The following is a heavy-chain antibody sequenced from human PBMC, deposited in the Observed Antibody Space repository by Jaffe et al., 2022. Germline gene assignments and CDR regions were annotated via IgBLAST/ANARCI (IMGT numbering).Heavy chain of an antibody. D-gene: IGHD3-10*01. CDR2: IRYDGSNK. Sequence: QVQLVESGGGVVQPGGSLRLSCAASGFTFSTYGMHWVRQAPGKGLEWVAFIRYDGSNKYYADSVKGRFTISRDNSKNTLYLQMNSLRAEDTAVYYCAKDREYYASESYHYWGQGTLVTVSS. CDR3: AKDREYYASESYHY. J-gene: IGHJ4*02. CDR1: GFTFSTYG. V-gene: IGHV3-30*02.